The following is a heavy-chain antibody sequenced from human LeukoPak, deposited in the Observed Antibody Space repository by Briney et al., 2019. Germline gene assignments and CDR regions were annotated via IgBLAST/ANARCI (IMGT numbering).Heavy chain of an antibody. V-gene: IGHV3-48*01. CDR2: ITHNSDSI. CDR1: GFTFNAFP. CDR3: VKDHDWALDL. J-gene: IGHJ5*02. Sequence: GGSLRLSCAASGFTFNAFPMNWVRQAPGKGLEWISYITHNSDSIYYADSVKGRFTISRDNAKNSLYLQMNSLRAEDTAIYYCVKDHDWALDLWGQGTLVTVSS. D-gene: IGHD3-9*01.